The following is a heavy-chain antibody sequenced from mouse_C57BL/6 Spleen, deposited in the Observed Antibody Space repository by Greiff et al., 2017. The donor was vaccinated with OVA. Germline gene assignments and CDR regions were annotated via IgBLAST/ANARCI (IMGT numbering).Heavy chain of an antibody. CDR2: IYPGDGDT. CDR3: ARSYYSNYVFDY. Sequence: VQLVESGAELVKPGASVKISCKASGYAFSSYWMNWVKQRPGKGLEWIGQIYPGDGDTNYNGKFKGKATLTADKSSSTAYMQLSSLTSEDSAVYFCARSYYSNYVFDYWGQGTTLTVSS. J-gene: IGHJ2*01. D-gene: IGHD2-5*01. V-gene: IGHV1-80*01. CDR1: GYAFSSYW.